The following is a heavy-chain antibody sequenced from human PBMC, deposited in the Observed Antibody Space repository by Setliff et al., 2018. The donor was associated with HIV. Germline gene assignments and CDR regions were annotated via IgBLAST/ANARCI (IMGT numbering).Heavy chain of an antibody. V-gene: IGHV4-39*07. CDR1: GGSISSNTYY. Sequence: PSETLSLTCTVSGGSISSNTYYWGWIRQSPGKGLEWIGSINHSGKIYYSPSLKSRVTISVDTSKNQFSLKLSSVTAADTAVYYCAAWAKLESSSDDYYLDYWSQGTLVTVSS. CDR3: AAWAKLESSSDDYYLDY. D-gene: IGHD3-3*01. J-gene: IGHJ4*02. CDR2: INHSGKI.